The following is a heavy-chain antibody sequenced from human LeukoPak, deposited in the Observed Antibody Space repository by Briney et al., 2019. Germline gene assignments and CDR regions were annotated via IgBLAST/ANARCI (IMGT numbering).Heavy chain of an antibody. CDR2: IHGAST. V-gene: IGHV3-23*01. J-gene: IGHJ4*02. CDR1: GFTFSNCA. Sequence: GGSLRLSCVTSGFTFSNCAMSWVRQAPGKGLEWVSTIHGASTFYSASVKGRFTIPRDNSKNTLYLQMNSLRAEDTAIYYCAKDQAGDGYNSMWGQGTRVTVSS. CDR3: AKDQAGDGYNSM. D-gene: IGHD5-24*01.